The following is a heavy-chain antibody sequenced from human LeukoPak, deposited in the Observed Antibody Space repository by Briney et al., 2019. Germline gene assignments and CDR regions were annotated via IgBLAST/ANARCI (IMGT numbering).Heavy chain of an antibody. CDR1: GFTFSSYA. CDR3: AKFRHDILTGYYNRNYGMDV. D-gene: IGHD3-9*01. Sequence: GGSLRLSCAASGFTFSSYAMSWVRQAPGKGLEWVSAISGSGGSTYYADSVKGRFTISRDNSKNTLYLQMNSLRAEDAAVYYCAKFRHDILTGYYNRNYGMDVWGQGTTVTVSS. J-gene: IGHJ6*02. CDR2: ISGSGGST. V-gene: IGHV3-23*01.